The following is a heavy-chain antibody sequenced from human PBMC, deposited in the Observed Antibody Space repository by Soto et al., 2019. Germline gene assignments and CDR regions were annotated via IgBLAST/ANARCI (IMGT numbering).Heavy chain of an antibody. CDR3: AGGGGGMTEGFFDY. CDR1: GFTFSSYN. Sequence: EVQVVESGGGLVQPGGSLRLSCAASGFTFSSYNMNWVRQAPGKGLEWVSYIISTSTTIYYADSVKGRFTISRDNAKNPLYREMDGRGAEDRGGYYCAGGGGGMTEGFFDYWGQGTLVTVSS. CDR2: IISTSTTI. J-gene: IGHJ4*02. V-gene: IGHV3-48*01. D-gene: IGHD2-21*02.